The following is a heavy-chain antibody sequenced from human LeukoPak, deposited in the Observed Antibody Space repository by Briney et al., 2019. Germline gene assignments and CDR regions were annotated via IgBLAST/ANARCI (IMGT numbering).Heavy chain of an antibody. Sequence: PGGSLRLSCAASGFTFSSYAMSWVRQAPGKGLEWVAVIWYDGSNKYYADSVKGRFTISRDNSKNTLYLQMNSLRAEDTAVYYCARGAVWFGELSPFDYWGQGTLVTVSS. CDR3: ARGAVWFGELSPFDY. CDR2: IWYDGSNK. J-gene: IGHJ4*02. D-gene: IGHD3-10*01. V-gene: IGHV3-33*08. CDR1: GFTFSSYA.